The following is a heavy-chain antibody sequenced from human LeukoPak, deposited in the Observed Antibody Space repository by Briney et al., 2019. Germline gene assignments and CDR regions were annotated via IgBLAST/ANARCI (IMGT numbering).Heavy chain of an antibody. D-gene: IGHD5-24*01. Sequence: GASVKVSCKASGYTFPGYYMHWVRQAPGQGLEWMGRINPNSGGTNYAQKFQGRVTMTRDTSISTAYMVLSRLRSDDTAVYYCARVTVEMATITGYYYYMDVWGKGTTVTVSS. V-gene: IGHV1-2*06. J-gene: IGHJ6*03. CDR3: ARVTVEMATITGYYYYMDV. CDR2: INPNSGGT. CDR1: GYTFPGYY.